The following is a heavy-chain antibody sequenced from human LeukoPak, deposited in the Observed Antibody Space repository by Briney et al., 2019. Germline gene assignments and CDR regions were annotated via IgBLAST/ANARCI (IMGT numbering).Heavy chain of an antibody. CDR2: IYYSGST. D-gene: IGHD2-21*01. CDR1: GGSISSSSYY. CDR3: ARGGHGYRAFRAYYYFDY. Sequence: PSETLSLTCTVSGGSISSSSYYWGWIRQPPGKGLEWIGSIYYSGSTNYNPSLKSRVTISVDTSKNQFSLKLNSVTAADTAVYYCARGGHGYRAFRAYYYFDYWGQGSLVTVSS. J-gene: IGHJ4*02. V-gene: IGHV4-39*07.